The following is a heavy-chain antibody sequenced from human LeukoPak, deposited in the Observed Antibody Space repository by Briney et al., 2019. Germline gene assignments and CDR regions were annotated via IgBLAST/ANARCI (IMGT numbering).Heavy chain of an antibody. CDR2: MSYDGSNK. J-gene: IGHJ4*02. V-gene: IGHV3-30-3*01. CDR1: GFTFSSFT. D-gene: IGHD3-22*01. Sequence: GGSLRLSCAASGFTFSSFTIHWVRQAPGKGLEWVAVMSYDGSNKYYADSVKGRFTISRDNSKNTLYLQMNSLRAEDTAVYYCAKAGSLVVKDWGQGTLVTVSS. CDR3: AKAGSLVVKD.